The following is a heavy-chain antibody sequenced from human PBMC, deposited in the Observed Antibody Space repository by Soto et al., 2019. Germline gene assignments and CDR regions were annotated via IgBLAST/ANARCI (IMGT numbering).Heavy chain of an antibody. V-gene: IGHV3-21*01. D-gene: IGHD5-12*01. CDR1: GFTFSSYS. J-gene: IGHJ4*02. CDR2: ISSSSYI. CDR3: ARDLRDGYNRIGNDY. Sequence: GGSLRLSCAASGFTFSSYSMNWVRQAPGKGLEWVSSISSSSYIYYADSVKGRFTISRDNAKNSLYLQMNSLRAEDTAVYYCARDLRDGYNRIGNDYWGQGTLGTVS.